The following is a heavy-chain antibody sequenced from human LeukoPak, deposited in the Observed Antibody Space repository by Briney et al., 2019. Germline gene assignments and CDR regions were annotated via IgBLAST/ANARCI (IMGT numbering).Heavy chain of an antibody. CDR1: GGSISSYY. J-gene: IGHJ3*02. D-gene: IGHD3-10*01. CDR2: IYTSGST. V-gene: IGHV4-4*07. Sequence: SETLSLTCTVSGGSISSYYWSWIRQPAGKGLEWIGRIYTSGSTNYNPSLKSRVTMSVDTSKNQFSLKLSSVTAADTAVYYCARDPNYYGSGDAFDIWGQGIMVTVSS. CDR3: ARDPNYYGSGDAFDI.